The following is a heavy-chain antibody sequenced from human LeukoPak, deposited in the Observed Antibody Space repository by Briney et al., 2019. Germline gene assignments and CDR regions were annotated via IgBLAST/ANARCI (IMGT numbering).Heavy chain of an antibody. D-gene: IGHD7-27*01. Sequence: GGSLKISCTGSGYSFTSYWIGWVRQMPRKGLEWMGIIFPGDSDTRYTPSFQGQGTTSADKTIITAYLQWISTKASDTAMYYCARLTDIHSTGDLSFDPWGQGTLVTVSS. CDR3: ARLTDIHSTGDLSFDP. CDR1: GYSFTSYW. CDR2: IFPGDSDT. V-gene: IGHV5-51*01. J-gene: IGHJ5*02.